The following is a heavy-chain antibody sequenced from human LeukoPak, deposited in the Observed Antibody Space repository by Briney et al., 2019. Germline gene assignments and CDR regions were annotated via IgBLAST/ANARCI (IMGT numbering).Heavy chain of an antibody. Sequence: GGSLRLSCAASGFTFSSYGMHWVRQAPGKGLEWVSTISGSGGSTYYADSVKGRFTISRDNSKNTLYLQMNSLRAEDTAVYYCAKSRYDFWSEDSFDIWGQGTMVTVSS. J-gene: IGHJ3*02. CDR2: ISGSGGST. CDR3: AKSRYDFWSEDSFDI. V-gene: IGHV3-23*01. CDR1: GFTFSSYG. D-gene: IGHD3-3*01.